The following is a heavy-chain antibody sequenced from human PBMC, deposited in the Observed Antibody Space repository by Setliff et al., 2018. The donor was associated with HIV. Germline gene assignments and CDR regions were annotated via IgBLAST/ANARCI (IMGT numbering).Heavy chain of an antibody. CDR3: ARELLRSWDGSENSYKPYYFDY. Sequence: PSETLSLTCAVYGGSFSGYYWSWIRQPPGKGLEWIGEINHSGSTNYNPSLKSRVTISVDTSKNQFSLKLSSVPAADTAVYYCARELLRSWDGSENSYKPYYFDYWGQGTLVTVSS. V-gene: IGHV4-34*01. D-gene: IGHD3-10*01. CDR2: INHSGST. J-gene: IGHJ4*02. CDR1: GGSFSGYY.